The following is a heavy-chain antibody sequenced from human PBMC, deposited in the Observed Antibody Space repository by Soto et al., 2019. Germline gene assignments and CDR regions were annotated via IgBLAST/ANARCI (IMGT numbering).Heavy chain of an antibody. J-gene: IGHJ6*04. V-gene: IGHV4-59*01. CDR3: ARSDLEWLFDIKL. Sequence: PSETLSLTCTVSGGSISSYFWSWIWQPPGKGLEWIGYIYYSGSTNYNPSLKSRVTISVDTSKNQFSLKLSSVTAADTAVYYCARSDLEWLFDIKLWGKGTTVTVSS. D-gene: IGHD3-3*01. CDR2: IYYSGST. CDR1: GGSISSYF.